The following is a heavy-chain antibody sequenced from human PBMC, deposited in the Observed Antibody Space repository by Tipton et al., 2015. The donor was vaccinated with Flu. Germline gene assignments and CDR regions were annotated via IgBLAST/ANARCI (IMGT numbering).Heavy chain of an antibody. CDR3: ARARYYGGERNFDY. V-gene: IGHV4-34*01. CDR2: INHSGST. J-gene: IGHJ4*02. D-gene: IGHD4-23*01. Sequence: TLSLTCAVYGGSFSGYYWSWIRQPPGKGLEWIGEINHSGSTSYNPSLKSRVTISVDTSKNQFSLKLSSVTAADTAVYYCARARYYGGERNFDYWGQGTLVTVSS. CDR1: GGSFSGYY.